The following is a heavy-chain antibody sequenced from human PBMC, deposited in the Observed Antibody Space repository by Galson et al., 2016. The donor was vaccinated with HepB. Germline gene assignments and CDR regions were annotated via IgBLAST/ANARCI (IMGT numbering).Heavy chain of an antibody. CDR2: ISSSSSTI. J-gene: IGHJ6*03. D-gene: IGHD3-16*01. CDR3: ATPGEGVGYYMDV. V-gene: IGHV3-48*02. CDR1: EVTFRTYA. Sequence: SLRLSCAASEVTFRTYAMNWVRQAPGKGLEWLSYISSSSSTIYYADSVKGRFTISRDNAKTSLYLQMNSLRDEDTAVYYCATPGEGVGYYMDVWGKGTTVIVSS.